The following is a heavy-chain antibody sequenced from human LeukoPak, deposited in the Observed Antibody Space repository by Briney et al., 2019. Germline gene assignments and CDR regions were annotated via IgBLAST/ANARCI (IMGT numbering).Heavy chain of an antibody. V-gene: IGHV1-8*01. D-gene: IGHD3-10*01. CDR3: ARDQKITMVRGVITFDSNWFDP. Sequence: RGASVKVSCKASGYTFTSYDINWVRQATGQGLEWMGWMNPNSGNTGYAQKFQGRVTMTRNTSISTAYMELSSLRSEDTAVYYCARDQKITMVRGVITFDSNWFDPWGQGTLVTVSS. CDR2: MNPNSGNT. J-gene: IGHJ5*02. CDR1: GYTFTSYD.